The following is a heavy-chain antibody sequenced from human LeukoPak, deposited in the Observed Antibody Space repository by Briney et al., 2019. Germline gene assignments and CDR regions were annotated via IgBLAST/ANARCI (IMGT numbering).Heavy chain of an antibody. Sequence: SQTLSLTCALSGDSVSSNSAAWNWIRQSPSRGFEWLGRTYYRSKWYNDYAVSVKSRITINPDTSKNQFSLQLNSVTPEDTAAYYCARGVVRYSSSWYWYFDLWGRGTLVTVSS. CDR3: ARGVVRYSSSWYWYFDL. J-gene: IGHJ2*01. V-gene: IGHV6-1*01. CDR1: GDSVSSNSAA. CDR2: TYYRSKWYN. D-gene: IGHD6-13*01.